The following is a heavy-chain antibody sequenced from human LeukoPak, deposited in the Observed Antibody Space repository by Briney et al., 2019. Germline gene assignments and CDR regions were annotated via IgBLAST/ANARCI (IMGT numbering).Heavy chain of an antibody. Sequence: SETLSLTCTVSGVSISSYYWSWLRQPPGKGLEWIGYIYYSGSTNYNPSLKSRVTISVDTSKNQFSLKLTSVTAADTAVYYCARINTVFGVAAKYNWFDPWGQGTLVTVSS. CDR3: ARINTVFGVAAKYNWFDP. CDR2: IYYSGST. J-gene: IGHJ5*02. CDR1: GVSISSYY. D-gene: IGHD3-3*01. V-gene: IGHV4-59*01.